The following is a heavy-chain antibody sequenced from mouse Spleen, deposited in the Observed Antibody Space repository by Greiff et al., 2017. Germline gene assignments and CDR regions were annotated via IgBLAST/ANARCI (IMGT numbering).Heavy chain of an antibody. CDR3: ARRYYGSSYVFDY. V-gene: IGHV5-17*01. CDR1: GFTFSDYG. D-gene: IGHD1-1*01. CDR2: ISSGSSTI. J-gene: IGHJ2*01. Sequence: EVQVVESGGGLVKPGGSLKLSCAASGFTFSDYGMHWVRQAPEKGLEWVAYISSGSSTIYYADTVKGRFTISRDNAKNTLFLQMTSLRSEDTAMYYCARRYYGSSYVFDYWGQGTTLTVSS.